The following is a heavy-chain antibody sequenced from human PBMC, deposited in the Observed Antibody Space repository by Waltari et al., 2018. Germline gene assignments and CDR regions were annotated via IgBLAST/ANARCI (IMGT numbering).Heavy chain of an antibody. Sequence: QVQLQESGPGLVKPSETLSLTCAVPGYSISSGYYWIRQPPGKGLEWIGRIYHSGSPYYNPSLKSRVTISVDTSKNQFSLKLSSVTAADTAVYYCARHYDFWSGLFDYWGQGTLVTVSS. J-gene: IGHJ4*02. CDR1: GYSISSGYY. CDR2: IYHSGSP. V-gene: IGHV4-38-2*01. D-gene: IGHD3-3*01. CDR3: ARHYDFWSGLFDY.